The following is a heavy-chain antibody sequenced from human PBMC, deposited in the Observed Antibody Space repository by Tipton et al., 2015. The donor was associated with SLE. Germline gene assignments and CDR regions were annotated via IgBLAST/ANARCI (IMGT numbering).Heavy chain of an antibody. D-gene: IGHD2/OR15-2a*01. CDR3: GGASTTRVVYYYYMDV. CDR2: IRGSGGST. V-gene: IGHV3-23*01. J-gene: IGHJ6*03. CDR1: GVIFSTLA. Sequence: SGVIFSTLAMSWVRQAPGKGLEWVSGIRGSGGSTYYADSVKGRFTISRDNSKNTLYLQMNSLRAEDTAVYYCGGASTTRVVYYYYMDVWGKGTTVTISS.